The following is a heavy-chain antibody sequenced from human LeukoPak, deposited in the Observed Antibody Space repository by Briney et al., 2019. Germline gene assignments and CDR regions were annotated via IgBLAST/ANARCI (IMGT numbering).Heavy chain of an antibody. CDR3: ARERLIDSNYYYMDV. CDR2: INPKTGTA. J-gene: IGHJ6*03. V-gene: IGHV1-2*02. CDR1: GYTFTGYS. Sequence: GASVKVSCKASGYTFTGYSIYWVRQTPGQKLEWMGWINPKTGTANSAQKFQGRVTMTRDTSISTVYMEVHSLRSDDTALYYCARERLIDSNYYYMDVWGKGPRSPSP. D-gene: IGHD2-15*01.